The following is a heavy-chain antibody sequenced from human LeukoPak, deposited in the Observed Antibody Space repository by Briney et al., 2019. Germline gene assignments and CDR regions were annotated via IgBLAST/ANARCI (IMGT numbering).Heavy chain of an antibody. J-gene: IGHJ5*02. CDR2: ISGSGGST. CDR1: GFTFSSYA. D-gene: IGHD5-18*01. V-gene: IGHV3-23*01. Sequence: GGSLRLSCAASGFTFSSYAMSWVRQAPGKGLEWVSAISGSGGSTYYADSVKGRLTISRDNSKNTLYLQMNSLRAEDTAVYYCAKHLRYSYGYSWFDPWGQGTLVTVSS. CDR3: AKHLRYSYGYSWFDP.